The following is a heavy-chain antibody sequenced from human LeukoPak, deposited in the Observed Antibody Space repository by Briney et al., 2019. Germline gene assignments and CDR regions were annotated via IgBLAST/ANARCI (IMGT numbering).Heavy chain of an antibody. CDR3: ARDRHTGYSSNYYMDV. D-gene: IGHD6-19*01. CDR2: INPNTGGT. Sequence: ASVKVSCKASGYTFTGYHLHWVRQAPGQGLEWMGWINPNTGGTNYAQKFQGRVTMTRDTSISTAYMELSRLRSDDTAVYYCARDRHTGYSSNYYMDVWGRGTTVTVSS. V-gene: IGHV1-2*02. CDR1: GYTFTGYH. J-gene: IGHJ6*03.